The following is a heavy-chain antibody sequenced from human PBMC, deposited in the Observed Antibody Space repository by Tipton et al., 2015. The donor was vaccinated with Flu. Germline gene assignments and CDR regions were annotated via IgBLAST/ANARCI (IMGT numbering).Heavy chain of an antibody. V-gene: IGHV3-30-3*01. CDR3: ARERSLYSSGFDY. CDR2: ISYDGSNK. D-gene: IGHD6-19*01. J-gene: IGHJ4*02. CDR1: GFTFSSYA. Sequence: SLRRSCAASGFTFSSYAMHWVRQAPGKGLEWVAVISYDGSNKYYADSVKGRFTISRDNSKNTLYLQMNSLRAEDTAVYYCARERSLYSSGFDYWGQGTLVTVSS.